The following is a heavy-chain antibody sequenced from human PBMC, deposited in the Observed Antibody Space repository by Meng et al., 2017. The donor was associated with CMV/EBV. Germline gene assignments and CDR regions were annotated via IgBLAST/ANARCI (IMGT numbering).Heavy chain of an antibody. Sequence: VQLVESGGGVFQPGRSLILSCAASGFTFSSYAMHWVRQAPGKGLEWVAVISYDGSNKYYADSVKGRFTISRDNSKNTLYLQMNSLRAEDTAVYYCARVGGIAAADSFDYWGQGTLVTVSS. D-gene: IGHD6-13*01. CDR2: ISYDGSNK. J-gene: IGHJ4*02. CDR3: ARVGGIAAADSFDY. CDR1: GFTFSSYA. V-gene: IGHV3-30-3*01.